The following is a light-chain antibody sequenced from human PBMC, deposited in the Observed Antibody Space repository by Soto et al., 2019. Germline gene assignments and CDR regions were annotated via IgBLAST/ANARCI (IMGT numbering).Light chain of an antibody. V-gene: IGKV1-5*03. CDR2: RAS. CDR3: QQYDSFSA. CDR1: QTVSSW. Sequence: DFQMTQSPSTLSASVGDRITITCRASQTVSSWLAWYQQKPGAAPKLLIYRASLLERGVPSMFSGSGFGTQFTLTINSVQPHDFAIYYCQQYDSFSAFGQGTKVDIK. J-gene: IGKJ1*01.